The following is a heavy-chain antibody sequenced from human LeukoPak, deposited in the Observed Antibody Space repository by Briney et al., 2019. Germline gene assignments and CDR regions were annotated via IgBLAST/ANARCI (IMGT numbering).Heavy chain of an antibody. D-gene: IGHD2-2*01. CDR3: ARIYCSSTSCNFYDMDV. CDR1: GGTFSSYA. CDR2: IIPILGIA. Sequence: SVKVSCKASGGTFSSYAISWVRQAPGQGLEWMGRIIPILGIANYAQKFQGSVTITADKSTSTAYMELSSLRSEDTAVYYCARIYCSSTSCNFYDMDVWGQGTTVTVSS. J-gene: IGHJ6*02. V-gene: IGHV1-69*04.